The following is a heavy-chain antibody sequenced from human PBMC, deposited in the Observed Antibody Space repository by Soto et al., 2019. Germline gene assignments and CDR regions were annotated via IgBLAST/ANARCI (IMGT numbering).Heavy chain of an antibody. CDR1: GGTFSSYA. Sequence: QVQLVQSGAEVKKPGSSVKVSCKASGGTFSSYAISWVRQAPGQGLEWMGGIIPILGTANYAQKFQGRVTIAEDESTSTAYMELSSLRSEDTAVYYCARVPSSYDSSGYYSFGWYFDLWGRGTLVTVSS. V-gene: IGHV1-69*12. CDR2: IIPILGTA. CDR3: ARVPSSYDSSGYYSFGWYFDL. J-gene: IGHJ2*01. D-gene: IGHD3-22*01.